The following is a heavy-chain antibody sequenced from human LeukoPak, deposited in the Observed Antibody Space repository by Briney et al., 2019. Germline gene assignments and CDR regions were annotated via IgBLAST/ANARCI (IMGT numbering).Heavy chain of an antibody. CDR1: GFTFSSYG. V-gene: IGHV3-33*01. CDR2: IWYDGSNK. CDR3: AGDSTSDAFDI. Sequence: PGRSLRLSCAASGFTFSSYGMHWVRQAPGKGLEWVAVIWYDGSNKYYADSVKGRFTISRDNSKNTLYLQMNSLRAEDTAVYYCAGDSTSDAFDIRGQGTMVTVSS. D-gene: IGHD2-2*01. J-gene: IGHJ3*02.